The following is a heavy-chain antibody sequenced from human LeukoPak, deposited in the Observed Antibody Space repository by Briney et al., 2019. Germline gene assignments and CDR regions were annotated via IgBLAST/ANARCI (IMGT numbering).Heavy chain of an antibody. J-gene: IGHJ4*02. Sequence: GGSLRLSCAASGFTVSLSYMSWVRQAPGRGLEWVSMIHSAGSTYYADSVRGRSTISRDNSKATLFLQMNSLKADDTAVYFCARVIRSGNYYFDYWGQGTLVTVSS. V-gene: IGHV3-53*01. D-gene: IGHD6-25*01. CDR2: IHSAGST. CDR3: ARVIRSGNYYFDY. CDR1: GFTVSLSY.